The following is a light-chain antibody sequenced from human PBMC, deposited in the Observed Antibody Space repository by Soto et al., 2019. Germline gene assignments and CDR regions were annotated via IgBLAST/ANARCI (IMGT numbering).Light chain of an antibody. CDR1: QSIGTW. CDR3: QQYNTYSP. Sequence: DIQMTQSPSTLSASVGDRVTITCRASQSIGTWLAWYQQKPGKAPNLLIYKASTLESGVPSRFSGSGSGTEFTLTISSLQPDDFATYYCQQYNTYSPFGQGTKVEIK. V-gene: IGKV1-5*03. CDR2: KAS. J-gene: IGKJ1*01.